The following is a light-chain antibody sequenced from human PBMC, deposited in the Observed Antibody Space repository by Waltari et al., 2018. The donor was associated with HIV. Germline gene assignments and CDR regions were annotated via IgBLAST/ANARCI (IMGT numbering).Light chain of an antibody. V-gene: IGLV1-44*01. Sequence: QSVLTQPPSASGTPGQRVSISCSGSSSTVGSNIVNWYQHLPGTAPKLLIFSNSLRPSGVPDRVSGSRSGTSASLAISGLQSEDEADYYCVAWDDSLSGWVFGGGTKLTVL. CDR1: SSTVGSNI. CDR2: SNS. CDR3: VAWDDSLSGWV. J-gene: IGLJ3*02.